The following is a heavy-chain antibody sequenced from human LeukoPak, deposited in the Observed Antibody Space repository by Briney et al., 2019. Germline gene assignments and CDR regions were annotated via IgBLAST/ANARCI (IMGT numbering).Heavy chain of an antibody. Sequence: GGSLRLSCAASGFTFSSYWMSWVRQAPGKGLEWVANIKQDGSEKYYVDSVKGRFTISRDSSKNTLYLQMNSLRAEDTAVYYCAKDPHYDKSGYNYKGYFDSWGLGTLVTVSS. D-gene: IGHD3-22*01. CDR3: AKDPHYDKSGYNYKGYFDS. CDR1: GFTFSSYW. CDR2: IKQDGSEK. J-gene: IGHJ4*02. V-gene: IGHV3-7*03.